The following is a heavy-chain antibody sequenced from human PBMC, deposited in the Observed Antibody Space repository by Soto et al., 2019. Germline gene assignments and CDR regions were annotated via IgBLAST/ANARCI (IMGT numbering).Heavy chain of an antibody. J-gene: IGHJ1*01. V-gene: IGHV1-69*04. D-gene: IGHD1-26*01. CDR2: IFPLLAMV. CDR1: GGDLTNSG. CDR3: GKEAGAAFKS. Sequence: QVHLVQSGAEMKKPGSSVKVSCKVSGGDLTNSGISWVRQAPGQGLEWMGGIFPLLAMVDYSQKFQGRVTITAGECATPDYMDRGSLKAHATAVYYCGKEAGAAFKSWGQGTLVIVSS.